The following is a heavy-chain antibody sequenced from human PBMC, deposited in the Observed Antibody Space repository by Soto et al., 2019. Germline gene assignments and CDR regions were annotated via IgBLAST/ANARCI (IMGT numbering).Heavy chain of an antibody. V-gene: IGHV1-69*13. Sequence: GASVKVSCKASGGTFSSYAISWVRQAPGQGLEWMGGIIPIFGIANYAQKFQGRVTITADESTSTAYMELSSLRSEDTAVYYCARGWDLVPGYWGQGTLVTVSS. J-gene: IGHJ4*02. CDR3: ARGWDLVPGY. D-gene: IGHD1-26*01. CDR1: GGTFSSYA. CDR2: IIPIFGIA.